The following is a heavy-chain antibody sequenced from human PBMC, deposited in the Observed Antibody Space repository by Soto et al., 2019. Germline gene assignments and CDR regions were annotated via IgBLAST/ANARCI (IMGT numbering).Heavy chain of an antibody. CDR1: GGSISTYY. V-gene: IGHV4-59*01. CDR3: ARVPKVRTPYLYYYMDV. CDR2: IFHSGST. Sequence: PSETLSLTCSVSGGSISTYYWSWIRQPPGKGLEWIGYIFHSGSTNYNPSLKSRVTISLDTSQNQFSLRLSSVTAADTAVYYCARVPKVRTPYLYYYMDVWGIGTTVTVSS. D-gene: IGHD3-10*01. J-gene: IGHJ6*03.